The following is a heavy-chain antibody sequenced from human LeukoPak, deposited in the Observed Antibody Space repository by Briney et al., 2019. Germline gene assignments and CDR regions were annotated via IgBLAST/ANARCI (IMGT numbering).Heavy chain of an antibody. Sequence: PGGSLRLSCAASGLTVSSNYMSWVRQAPGKGLEWVSVIYSGGSTYYADSVKGRLTISRDNSKNTLYLQMNSLRAEDTAVYYCASIAVAGTRVNWGQGTLVTVSS. V-gene: IGHV3-66*01. J-gene: IGHJ4*02. CDR3: ASIAVAGTRVN. CDR1: GLTVSSNY. CDR2: IYSGGST. D-gene: IGHD6-19*01.